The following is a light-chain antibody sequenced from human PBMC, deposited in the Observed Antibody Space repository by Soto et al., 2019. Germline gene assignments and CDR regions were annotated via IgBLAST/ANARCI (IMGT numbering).Light chain of an antibody. CDR3: QQLKTYPRT. J-gene: IGKJ2*01. CDR2: AAS. V-gene: IGKV1-9*01. Sequence: DIQLTQSPSFLSASVGDRVTITCRSSQDISSFLAWYQQKAGKAPKLLIFAASTLQSGVPSRFTGSGSGTEFTLTISSLQPEDFATYYGQQLKTYPRTFGQGTKLEIK. CDR1: QDISSF.